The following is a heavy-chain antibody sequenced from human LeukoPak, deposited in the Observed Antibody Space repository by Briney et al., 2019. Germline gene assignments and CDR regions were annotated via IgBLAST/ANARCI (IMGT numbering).Heavy chain of an antibody. CDR3: ARVKFPVDP. J-gene: IGHJ5*02. Sequence: SETLSLTCAVYGGSFSGYYWSWIRQPPGKGLEWIGEINHSGSTNYNPPLKSRVTISVDTSKNQFSLKLSSVTAADTAVYYCARVKFPVDPWGQGTLVTVSS. CDR1: GGSFSGYY. CDR2: INHSGST. V-gene: IGHV4-34*01.